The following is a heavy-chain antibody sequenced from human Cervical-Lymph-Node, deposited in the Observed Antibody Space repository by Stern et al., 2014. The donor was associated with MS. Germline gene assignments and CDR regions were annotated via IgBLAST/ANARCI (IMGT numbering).Heavy chain of an antibody. Sequence: VPLVESGAEVKKPGASVKISCKASGYTFTTYYMHWGRQAPGEGLEWMGVINPSGDSTTNAQKFQGRGTMTRDTSTSTVYMELSSLRSGDTAVYYCASGRLDYWGQGTLVTVSS. CDR3: ASGRLDY. V-gene: IGHV1-46*01. J-gene: IGHJ4*02. CDR1: GYTFTTYY. CDR2: INPSGDST.